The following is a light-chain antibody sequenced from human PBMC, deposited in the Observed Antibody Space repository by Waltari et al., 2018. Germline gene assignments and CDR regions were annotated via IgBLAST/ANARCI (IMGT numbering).Light chain of an antibody. CDR1: SRDIGRYDI. CDR3: CSYAGNYIWV. J-gene: IGLJ3*02. Sequence: QSALTQPASVSGSPGQSVTISCTGASRDIGRYDIVSWYQQHPGNAPKLIICDVSKRPSGVSDRFSGSKSGETASLTFSGLQFEDEADYYCCSYAGNYIWVFGGGTRLTVL. CDR2: DVS. V-gene: IGLV2-23*02.